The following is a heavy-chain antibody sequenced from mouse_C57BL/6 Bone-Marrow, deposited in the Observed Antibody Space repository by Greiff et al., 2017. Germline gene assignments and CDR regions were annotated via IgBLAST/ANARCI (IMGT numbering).Heavy chain of an antibody. Sequence: DVQLVESGGGLVKPGGSLKLSCAASGFTFSSYAMSWVRQTPEKRLEWVATISDGGSYTYYPDNVKGRFTISRDNAKNNLYLQMSHLKSEDTAMYYCARAAVVPFGYGGQGTTLTVSS. CDR1: GFTFSSYA. CDR3: ARAAVVPFGY. J-gene: IGHJ2*01. D-gene: IGHD1-1*01. CDR2: ISDGGSYT. V-gene: IGHV5-4*01.